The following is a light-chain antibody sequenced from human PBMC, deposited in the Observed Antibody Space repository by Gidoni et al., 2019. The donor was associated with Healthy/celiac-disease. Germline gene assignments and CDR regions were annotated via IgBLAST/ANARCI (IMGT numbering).Light chain of an antibody. CDR3: QHSYSTPPT. J-gene: IGKJ1*01. V-gene: IGKV1-39*01. CDR1: QSISSY. CDR2: AAS. Sequence: DIQMTQSPSSLSSSVGDRVTITCRASQSISSYLNWYQQKPGKAPKLLIDAASSLQSGAPSMFSGSCSATDFSLTISSLQPEDFATYYCQHSYSTPPTFGHXTKVDIK.